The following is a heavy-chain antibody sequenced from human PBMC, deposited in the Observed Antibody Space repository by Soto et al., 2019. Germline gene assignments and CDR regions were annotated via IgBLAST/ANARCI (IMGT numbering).Heavy chain of an antibody. Sequence: EVQLLESGGGLVQPGGSLRLSCAASGFTFSSYAMSWVRQAPGKGLEWVSTINTSGGNTYYADSVRGRFTISRDNSKNTLYLQMNSLRAEDTAVYYCAKDGLGAYSYGSYYFDYWGQGTLVTVSS. CDR1: GFTFSSYA. D-gene: IGHD5-18*01. V-gene: IGHV3-23*01. J-gene: IGHJ4*02. CDR2: INTSGGNT. CDR3: AKDGLGAYSYGSYYFDY.